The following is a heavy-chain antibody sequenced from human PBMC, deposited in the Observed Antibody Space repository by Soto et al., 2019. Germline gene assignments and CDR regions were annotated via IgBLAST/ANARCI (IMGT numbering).Heavy chain of an antibody. Sequence: SSETLSLTCAVSGGSISSSGYSWSWIRQPPGKGLEWVGYVYHGGSTYYNPSLKSRVTISVDRSKNQFSLKLSSVTAADTAVYYCASSHAGAHITAAVHWGQGTLVTVSS. V-gene: IGHV4-30-2*01. CDR3: ASSHAGAHITAAVH. J-gene: IGHJ4*02. CDR1: GGSISSSGYS. CDR2: VYHGGST. D-gene: IGHD6-13*01.